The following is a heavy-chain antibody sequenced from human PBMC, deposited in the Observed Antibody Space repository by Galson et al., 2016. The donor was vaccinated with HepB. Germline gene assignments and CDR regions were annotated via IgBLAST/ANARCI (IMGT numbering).Heavy chain of an antibody. V-gene: IGHV4-59*01. Sequence: SETLSLTCSVSGGSITSYYWSWLRQPPGKGLEWIGYIYYSGSTSDNPSPKSRVTISVDPSKTQFSLTLSSVPAADTAVYYCARYGGNSVYYYGMDVWGQGTTVTVSS. D-gene: IGHD4-23*01. CDR1: GGSITSYY. CDR2: IYYSGST. J-gene: IGHJ6*02. CDR3: ARYGGNSVYYYGMDV.